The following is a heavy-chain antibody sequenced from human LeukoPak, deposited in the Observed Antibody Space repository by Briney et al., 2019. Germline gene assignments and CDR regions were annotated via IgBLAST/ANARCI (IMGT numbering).Heavy chain of an antibody. V-gene: IGHV4-39*01. J-gene: IGHJ6*03. Sequence: SETLSLTCTVSGGSISSGSYYWGWIRQPPGKGLEWIGSIYYSGSTHYNPSLKSRVTISVDTSKNQFSLKLSSVTAADTAVYYCARCMVRGNFYYMDVWGKGTTVTVSS. D-gene: IGHD3-10*01. CDR1: GGSISSGSYY. CDR3: ARCMVRGNFYYMDV. CDR2: IYYSGST.